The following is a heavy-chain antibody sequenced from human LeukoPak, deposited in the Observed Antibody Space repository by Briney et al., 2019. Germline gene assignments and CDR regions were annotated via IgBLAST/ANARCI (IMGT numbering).Heavy chain of an antibody. D-gene: IGHD6-13*01. CDR1: GGTFSSYA. V-gene: IGHV1-8*02. J-gene: IGHJ4*02. CDR2: MNPNSGNT. Sequence: VASVKVSCKASGGTFSSYAISWVRQATGQGLEWMGWMNPNSGNTGYAQKFQGRVTMTRNTSISTAYMELSSLRSDDTAVYYCARGDDSSSWYYFDYWGQGTLVTVSS. CDR3: ARGDDSSSWYYFDY.